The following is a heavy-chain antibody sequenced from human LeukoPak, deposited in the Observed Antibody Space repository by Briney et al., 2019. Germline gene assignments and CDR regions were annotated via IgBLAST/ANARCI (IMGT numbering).Heavy chain of an antibody. Sequence: GGSPRLSCAASGFTFSSYGMHWVRQAPGKGLEWVAFIRYDGSNKYYADSVKGRFTISRDNSKNTLYLQMNSLRAEDTAVYYCAKIRDRQPWGAFDIWGQGTMVTVSS. CDR3: AKIRDRQPWGAFDI. CDR2: IRYDGSNK. V-gene: IGHV3-30*02. J-gene: IGHJ3*02. CDR1: GFTFSSYG. D-gene: IGHD7-27*01.